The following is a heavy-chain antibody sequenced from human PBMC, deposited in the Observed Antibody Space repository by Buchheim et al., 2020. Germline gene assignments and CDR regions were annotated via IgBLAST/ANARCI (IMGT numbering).Heavy chain of an antibody. J-gene: IGHJ4*02. CDR1: GGSVTSGNFY. D-gene: IGHD3-22*01. V-gene: IGHV4-61*01. Sequence: QVQLQESGPGLVKPSETLSVTCTVSGGSVTSGNFYWSWIRQPPGKGLEWIGYIYSSGSTNYHPSLKSRVSISVDTSKHPFSLKLNSVTAADSAVYYCARAHYYDVTGYYSYDFDYWGQGT. CDR3: ARAHYYDVTGYYSYDFDY. CDR2: IYSSGST.